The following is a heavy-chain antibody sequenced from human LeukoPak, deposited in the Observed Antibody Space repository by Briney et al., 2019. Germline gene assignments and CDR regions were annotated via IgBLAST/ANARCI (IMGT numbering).Heavy chain of an antibody. Sequence: ASVKVSCKASGGTFSSYTISWVRQAPGQGLEWMGRIIPILGIANYAQKFQGRVTITADKSTSTAYMELSGLRSEDTAVYYCASAPPLEWLSWFDPWGQGTLVTVSS. V-gene: IGHV1-69*02. CDR1: GGTFSSYT. J-gene: IGHJ5*02. D-gene: IGHD3-3*01. CDR2: IIPILGIA. CDR3: ASAPPLEWLSWFDP.